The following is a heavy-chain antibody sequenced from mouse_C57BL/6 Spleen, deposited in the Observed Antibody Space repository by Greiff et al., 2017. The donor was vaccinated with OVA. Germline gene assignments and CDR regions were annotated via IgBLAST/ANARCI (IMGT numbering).Heavy chain of an antibody. Sequence: DVKLVESGGGLVKPGGSLKLSCAASGFTFSSYAMSWVRQTPEKRLEWVATISDGGSYTYYPDNVKGRFTISRDNAKNNLYLQMSHLKSEDTAMYYCARGGDGSSYEDYWGQGTTLTVSS. CDR3: ARGGDGSSYEDY. CDR1: GFTFSSYA. D-gene: IGHD1-1*01. CDR2: ISDGGSYT. J-gene: IGHJ2*01. V-gene: IGHV5-4*03.